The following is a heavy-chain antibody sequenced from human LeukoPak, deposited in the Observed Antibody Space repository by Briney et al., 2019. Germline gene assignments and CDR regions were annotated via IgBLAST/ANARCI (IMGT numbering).Heavy chain of an antibody. Sequence: GGSLRLSCAASGFTFSSYGMHWVRQAPGKGLEWVAFIRYDGSNKYYADSVKGRFTISRDYSKNTLYLQMNSLRTEDTAVYYCAKDRVVSREPSAFDIWGQGTMVTVSS. J-gene: IGHJ3*02. V-gene: IGHV3-30*02. CDR1: GFTFSSYG. D-gene: IGHD2-15*01. CDR3: AKDRVVSREPSAFDI. CDR2: IRYDGSNK.